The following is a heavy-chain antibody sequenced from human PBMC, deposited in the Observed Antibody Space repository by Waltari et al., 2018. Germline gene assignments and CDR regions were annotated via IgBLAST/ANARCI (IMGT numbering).Heavy chain of an antibody. D-gene: IGHD6-13*01. CDR2: INHSGST. V-gene: IGHV4-34*01. J-gene: IGHJ4*02. Sequence: QVQLQQWGAGLLKPSETLSLTCAVYGGSFSGYYWSWIRQPPGKGLEWIGEINHSGSTNYNPSIKSRVTISVDTSKNQFSLKLSSVTAADTAVYYCARGPEQQLGASDYWGQGTLVTVSS. CDR1: GGSFSGYY. CDR3: ARGPEQQLGASDY.